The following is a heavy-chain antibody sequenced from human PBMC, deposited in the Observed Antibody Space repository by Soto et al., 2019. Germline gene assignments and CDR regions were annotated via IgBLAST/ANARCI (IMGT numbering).Heavy chain of an antibody. CDR2: IYHTGST. J-gene: IGHJ6*02. D-gene: IGHD2-2*01. CDR1: GGSMSRGDDY. CDR3: ARNCISTSCSSQRDYCGLDV. Sequence: PSETLSLTCTVSGGSMSRGDDYCSWIRQPPGVGLEWIGFIYHTGSTYYSPSLKNRVTISVDTSKNQFSLKLSSVTAADTAVYYCARNCISTSCSSQRDYCGLDVWVQGTTVT. V-gene: IGHV4-30-4*02.